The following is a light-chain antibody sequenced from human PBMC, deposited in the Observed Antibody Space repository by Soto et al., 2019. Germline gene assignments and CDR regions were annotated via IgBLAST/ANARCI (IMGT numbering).Light chain of an antibody. CDR1: SSDVGGYNY. CDR2: DVS. Sequence: QSALTQPRSVSGSPGQSVTISCTGTSSDVGGYNYVSWYQQHPGKAPKVMIYDVSERPSGVPDRFSGSKSGNTASLTISGLQAEDEADCCSYGGSPRYVFGTGTKLTVL. CDR3: CSYGGSPRYV. V-gene: IGLV2-11*01. J-gene: IGLJ1*01.